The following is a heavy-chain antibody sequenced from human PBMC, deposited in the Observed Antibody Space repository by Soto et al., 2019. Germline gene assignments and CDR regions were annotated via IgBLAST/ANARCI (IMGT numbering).Heavy chain of an antibody. CDR3: AKDPLRYFDWLLSSNWFDP. D-gene: IGHD3-9*01. Sequence: GGSLRLSCAASGFTFSSYAMSWVRQAPGKGLEWVSAISGSGGSTYYADSVKGRFTISRDNSKNTLYLQMNSLRAEDTAVYYCAKDPLRYFDWLLSSNWFDPWGQGTLVTVSS. CDR1: GFTFSSYA. V-gene: IGHV3-23*01. J-gene: IGHJ5*02. CDR2: ISGSGGST.